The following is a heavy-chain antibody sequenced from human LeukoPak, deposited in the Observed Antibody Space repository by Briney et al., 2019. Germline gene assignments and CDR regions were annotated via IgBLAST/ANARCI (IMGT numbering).Heavy chain of an antibody. J-gene: IGHJ4*02. Sequence: SETLSLTCTVSGGSINNYYWSWIRQPPGKGLEWIGYIYYRGSTNYNPSLKSRVTFSVDTSKNQFSLKLNSVTAADTAVYYCARGGDFGDLRYFDYWGQGTLVTVSS. CDR2: IYYRGST. V-gene: IGHV4-59*01. CDR1: GGSINNYY. D-gene: IGHD4-17*01. CDR3: ARGGDFGDLRYFDY.